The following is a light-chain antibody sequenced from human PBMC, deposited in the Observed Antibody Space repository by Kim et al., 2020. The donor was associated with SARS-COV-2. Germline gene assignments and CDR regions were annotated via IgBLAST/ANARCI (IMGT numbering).Light chain of an antibody. V-gene: IGKV1-5*03. CDR1: QSVSHW. J-gene: IGKJ2*01. Sequence: LSTSVGDRVTITRRASQSVSHWLAWYQQKPGKAPKGPIYETSKLKSGVPSSFSGSGFGTEFTLTISSLQPDDFATYYCQQYNTWYTFGQGTKLEI. CDR3: QQYNTWYT. CDR2: ETS.